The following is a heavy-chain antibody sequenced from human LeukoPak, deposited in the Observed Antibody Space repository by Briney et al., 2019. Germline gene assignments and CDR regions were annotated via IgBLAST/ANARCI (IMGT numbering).Heavy chain of an antibody. J-gene: IGHJ4*02. V-gene: IGHV4-59*01. CDR2: IYYSGST. CDR1: GGSISSYY. CDR3: ARGFRVAAYFDY. Sequence: PSETLSLTCTVSGGSISSYYWSWIRQPPGEGLEWIGYIYYSGSTNYNPSLKSRVTISVDTSKNQFSLKLSSVTAADTAVYYCARGFRVAAYFDYWGQGTLVTVSS. D-gene: IGHD6-19*01.